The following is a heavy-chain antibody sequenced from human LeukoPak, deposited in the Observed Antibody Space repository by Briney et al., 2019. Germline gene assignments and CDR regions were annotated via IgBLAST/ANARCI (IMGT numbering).Heavy chain of an antibody. Sequence: PGGSLRLSCAASGFTVSSNYMSSVRQAPGEGLEWVSVIYSGGSTYYADSVKGRFTISRDNSKNTLYLQMNSLRAEDTAVYYCASLSYGDYDFDYWGQGTLVTVSS. CDR3: ASLSYGDYDFDY. CDR2: IYSGGST. J-gene: IGHJ4*02. D-gene: IGHD4-17*01. CDR1: GFTVSSNY. V-gene: IGHV3-66*01.